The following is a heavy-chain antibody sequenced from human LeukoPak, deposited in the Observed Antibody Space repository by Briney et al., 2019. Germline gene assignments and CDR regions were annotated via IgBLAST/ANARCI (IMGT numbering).Heavy chain of an antibody. CDR2: IIPIFGTA. V-gene: IGHV1-69*13. J-gene: IGHJ6*03. Sequence: GASVKVSCKASGGTFSSYAISWVRQAPGQGLEWMGGIIPIFGTANYAQKFQGRVTITADESTSTAYMELSSLRSEDTAVYYCAIIGYCSGGSCNIDYYYYYMDVWGKGTTVTISS. CDR3: AIIGYCSGGSCNIDYYYYYMDV. CDR1: GGTFSSYA. D-gene: IGHD2-15*01.